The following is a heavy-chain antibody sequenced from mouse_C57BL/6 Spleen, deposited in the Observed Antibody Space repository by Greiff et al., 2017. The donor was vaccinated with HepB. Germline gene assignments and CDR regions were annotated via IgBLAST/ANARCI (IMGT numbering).Heavy chain of an antibody. V-gene: IGHV1-53*01. CDR2: INPSNGGT. CDR1: GYTFTSYW. D-gene: IGHD2-4*01. Sequence: QVHVKQPGTELVKPGASVKLSCKASGYTFTSYWMHWVKQRPGQGLEWIGNINPSNGGTNYNEKFKSKATLTVDKSSSTAYMQLSSLTSEDSAVYYCAREGDYDYGWFAYWGQGTLVTVSA. CDR3: AREGDYDYGWFAY. J-gene: IGHJ3*01.